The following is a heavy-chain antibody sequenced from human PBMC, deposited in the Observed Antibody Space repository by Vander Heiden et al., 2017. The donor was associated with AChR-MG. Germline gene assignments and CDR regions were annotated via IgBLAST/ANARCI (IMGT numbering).Heavy chain of an antibody. CDR3: AINSGSYYLGGTDAFDI. CDR2: INPSGGST. V-gene: IGHV1-46*03. D-gene: IGHD1-26*01. CDR1: GYTFTSYY. J-gene: IGHJ3*02. Sequence: QVQLVQSGAEVKKPGASVKVSCKASGYTFTSYYMHWVRQAPGQGLEWMGIINPSGGSTSYAQKFQGRVTMTRDTSTSTVYMELSSLRSEDTAVYYCAINSGSYYLGGTDAFDIWGQGTMVTVSS.